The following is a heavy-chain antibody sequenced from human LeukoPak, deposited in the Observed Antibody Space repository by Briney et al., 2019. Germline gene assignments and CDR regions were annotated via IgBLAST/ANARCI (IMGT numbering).Heavy chain of an antibody. CDR3: ARGATYISGHHDA. CDR2: INPSGDST. CDR1: GYTFTSYS. Sequence: GASVKVSCKASGYTFTSYSMQWVRQAPGQGLEWMGIINPSGDSTSYTQKLQGRLTMTRDTSTNTVYMELSSLRSDDTAVYYCARGATYISGHHDAWGQGTLVTVPS. V-gene: IGHV1-46*01. J-gene: IGHJ4*02. D-gene: IGHD6-19*01.